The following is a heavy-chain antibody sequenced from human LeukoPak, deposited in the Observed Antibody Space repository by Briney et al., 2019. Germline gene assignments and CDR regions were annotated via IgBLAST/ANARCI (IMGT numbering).Heavy chain of an antibody. J-gene: IGHJ4*02. Sequence: GGSLRLSCAASGFTFSSYSMNWVRQAPGKGLEWVSSISSSSSYIYYADSVKGRFTISRDNAKNSLYLQMNSLRAEDTAVYYCAGFHNYYDSSGYSYYFDYWARESWSPSPQ. V-gene: IGHV3-21*01. D-gene: IGHD3-22*01. CDR2: ISSSSSYI. CDR1: GFTFSSYS. CDR3: AGFHNYYDSSGYSYYFDY.